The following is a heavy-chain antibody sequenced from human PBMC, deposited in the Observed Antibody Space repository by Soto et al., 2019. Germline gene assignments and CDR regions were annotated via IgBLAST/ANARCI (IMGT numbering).Heavy chain of an antibody. V-gene: IGHV4-31*03. CDR2: IYYSGST. D-gene: IGHD3-22*01. CDR1: GGSISSGGYY. CDR3: ARDFHYYDSSGYYYYYYGMDV. Sequence: SETLSLTCTVSGGSISSGGYYWSWIRQHPGKGLEWIGYIYYSGSTYYNPSLKSRVTISVDTSKNQFSLKLSSLTAADTAVYYCARDFHYYDSSGYYYYYYGMDVWGQGTTVTVSS. J-gene: IGHJ6*02.